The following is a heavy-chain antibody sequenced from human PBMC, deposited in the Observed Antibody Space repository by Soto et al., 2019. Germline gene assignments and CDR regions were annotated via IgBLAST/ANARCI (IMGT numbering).Heavy chain of an antibody. V-gene: IGHV3-30-3*01. CDR2: RSFDGSKK. D-gene: IGHD2-2*01. CDR1: GFTFSGYA. J-gene: IGHJ3*02. Sequence: QVQLVESGGGVVQPGTSLRLSCVPSGFTFSGYAMHWVRQAPGKGLEWVAVRSFDGSKKFYADSVKGRFTISRDSSKHTLYLQMNSLRAEETALYFCAREGPERGYCSSTSCDGYDFEIWGQGTMVTVSS. CDR3: AREGPERGYCSSTSCDGYDFEI.